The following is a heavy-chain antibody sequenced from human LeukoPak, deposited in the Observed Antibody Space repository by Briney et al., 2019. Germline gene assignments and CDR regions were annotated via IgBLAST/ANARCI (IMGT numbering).Heavy chain of an antibody. V-gene: IGHV3-74*01. J-gene: IGHJ1*01. CDR2: INSDGSST. Sequence: GGSLRLSCAASGSTFSSYWMHWVRQAPGKGLVWVSRINSDGSSTSYADSVKGRFTISRDNAKNTLYLQMNSLRAEDTAVYYCARVGYDSSGYYQYEYFQHWGQGTLVTVSS. CDR1: GSTFSSYW. CDR3: ARVGYDSSGYYQYEYFQH. D-gene: IGHD3-22*01.